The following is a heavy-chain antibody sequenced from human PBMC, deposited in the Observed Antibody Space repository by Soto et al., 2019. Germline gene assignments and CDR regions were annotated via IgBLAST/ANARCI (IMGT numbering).Heavy chain of an antibody. Sequence: DVQVLESGGDLVQPGGSLRLSCAASGFTFNSYAMSWVRQAPGKGLEWVSSVSAGGDMTYYSDSVKGRFTISRDNSNYALFLQMNSLRIEDTALYYCARGDRGGSGSPASHYYSGLDVWGQGTTVNVS. CDR2: VSAGGDMT. J-gene: IGHJ6*02. CDR3: ARGDRGGSGSPASHYYSGLDV. D-gene: IGHD3-10*01. V-gene: IGHV3-23*01. CDR1: GFTFNSYA.